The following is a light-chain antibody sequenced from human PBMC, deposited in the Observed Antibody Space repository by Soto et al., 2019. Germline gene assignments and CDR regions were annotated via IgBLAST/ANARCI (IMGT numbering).Light chain of an antibody. CDR1: QSVSSN. CDR3: QHYNNWPPGT. V-gene: IGKV3-15*01. CDR2: GAS. Sequence: EIVLPQYPGTLSLPPGERATLSCMASQSVSSNLAWYQQKPGQAPSLLIFGASTRATGIPARFSGSGSGTEFTLNISSLQSEDFAVYYCQHYNNWPPGTFGQGTKVDIK. J-gene: IGKJ1*01.